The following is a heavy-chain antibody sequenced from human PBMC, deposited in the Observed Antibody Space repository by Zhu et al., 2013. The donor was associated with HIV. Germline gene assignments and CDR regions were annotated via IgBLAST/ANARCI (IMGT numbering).Heavy chain of an antibody. D-gene: IGHD3-3*01. CDR2: IIPIFGTT. Sequence: QVQLVQSGAEVKKPGSSVKVSCKASGGTFSTYAINWVRQAPGQGLEWMGEIIPIFGTTKSAQRFEGRVTITAAESTSTAYMELSRLRPGDTAVYYCAVIGYYDIWRGYRGNFDLWGQGTLVTVSS. CDR1: GGTFSTYA. V-gene: IGHV1-69*01. CDR3: AVIGYYDIWRGYRGNFDL. J-gene: IGHJ4*02.